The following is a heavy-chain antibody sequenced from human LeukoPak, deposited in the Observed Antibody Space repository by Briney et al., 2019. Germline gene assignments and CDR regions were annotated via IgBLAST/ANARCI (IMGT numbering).Heavy chain of an antibody. CDR2: ISSSGATI. CDR1: GIIFSGYS. J-gene: IGHJ3*02. Sequence: GGSLRLSCAASGIIFSGYSMNWVRQAPGRGLEWVSYISSSGATISYADSVKGRFTISRDNAKNSLYLQMNSLRADDTAVYYCARDSNYVFDIWGQGTMVTVSS. D-gene: IGHD1-1*01. CDR3: ARDSNYVFDI. V-gene: IGHV3-48*04.